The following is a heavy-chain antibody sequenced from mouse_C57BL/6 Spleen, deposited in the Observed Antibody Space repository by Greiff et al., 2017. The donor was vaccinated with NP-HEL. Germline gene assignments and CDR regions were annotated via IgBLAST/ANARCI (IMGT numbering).Heavy chain of an antibody. D-gene: IGHD2-5*01. Sequence: VQLQQSGAELVRPGTSVKVSCKASGYAFTNYLIEWVKQRPGQGLEWIGVINPGSGGTNYNEKFKGKATLTADKSSSTAYMQLSSLTSEDSAVYFCARGYDSNYGWFAYWGQGTLVTVSA. CDR2: INPGSGGT. V-gene: IGHV1-54*01. CDR3: ARGYDSNYGWFAY. J-gene: IGHJ3*01. CDR1: GYAFTNYL.